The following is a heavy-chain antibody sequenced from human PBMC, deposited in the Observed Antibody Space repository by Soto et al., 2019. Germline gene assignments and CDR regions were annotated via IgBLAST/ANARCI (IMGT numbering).Heavy chain of an antibody. J-gene: IGHJ4*02. V-gene: IGHV4-31*03. CDR3: ARLDSSGYYCGYYFDY. CDR2: IYYSGST. D-gene: IGHD3-22*01. CDR1: GGSISSGGYY. Sequence: SETLSLSCTVSGGSISSGGYYWSWIRQHPGKGLEWIGYIYYSGSTYYNPSLKSRVTISVDTSKNQFSLKLSSVTAADTAVYYCARLDSSGYYCGYYFDYWGQGTLVTVSS.